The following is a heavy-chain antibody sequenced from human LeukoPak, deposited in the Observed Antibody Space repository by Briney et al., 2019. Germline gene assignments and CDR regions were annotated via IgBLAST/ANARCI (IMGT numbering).Heavy chain of an antibody. CDR3: ARVGIAVAGTIDY. J-gene: IGHJ4*02. CDR2: IYTSGST. Sequence: PSATLSLTSTVSGGSISSYYWSWIPQPAGQGLEWIGGIYTSGSTNNNPSLKSRVTMSVDTSKNQFCLKLSSVTAADTAVYYCARVGIAVAGTIDYWGQGTLVTVSS. V-gene: IGHV4-4*07. CDR1: GGSISSYY. D-gene: IGHD6-19*01.